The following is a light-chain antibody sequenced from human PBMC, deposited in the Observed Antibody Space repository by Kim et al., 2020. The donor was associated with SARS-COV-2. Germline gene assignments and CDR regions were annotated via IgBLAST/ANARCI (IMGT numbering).Light chain of an antibody. Sequence: EILMTQSPATLSVSPGERATLSCRASQSVSNNLAWYQQKLGQAPRLLVYGASTRATGIPARFSGSGFGTDFTLTISSLQSEDFAVYYCQQYNRWYTFGQGTKLEI. V-gene: IGKV3-15*01. CDR2: GAS. J-gene: IGKJ2*01. CDR1: QSVSNN. CDR3: QQYNRWYT.